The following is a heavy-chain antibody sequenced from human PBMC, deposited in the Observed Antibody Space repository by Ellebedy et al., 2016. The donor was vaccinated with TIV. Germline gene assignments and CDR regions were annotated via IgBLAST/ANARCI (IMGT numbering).Heavy chain of an antibody. D-gene: IGHD6-6*01. CDR3: ARARGIAARPIADY. V-gene: IGHV3-30-3*01. Sequence: GESLKISXAASGFTFSSYAMHWVRQAPGKGLEWVAVISYDGSNKYYADSVKGRFTISRDNSKNTLYLQMNSLRAEDTAVYYCARARGIAARPIADYWGQGTLVTVSS. CDR2: ISYDGSNK. J-gene: IGHJ4*02. CDR1: GFTFSSYA.